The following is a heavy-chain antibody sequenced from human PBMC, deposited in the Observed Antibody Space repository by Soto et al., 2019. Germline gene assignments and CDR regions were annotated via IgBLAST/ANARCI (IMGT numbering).Heavy chain of an antibody. Sequence: QVQLVQSGAEVKKPGASVKVSCKASGYTFTSYDINWVRQATGQGLEWMGWMNPNSGNTGYAQKFQGRVNMTRNTSISTAYMELSSLRSEDTAVYYCARPHYDYIWGSDDAFDIWGQGTMVTVSS. CDR3: ARPHYDYIWGSDDAFDI. V-gene: IGHV1-8*01. D-gene: IGHD3-16*01. CDR1: GYTFTSYD. CDR2: MNPNSGNT. J-gene: IGHJ3*02.